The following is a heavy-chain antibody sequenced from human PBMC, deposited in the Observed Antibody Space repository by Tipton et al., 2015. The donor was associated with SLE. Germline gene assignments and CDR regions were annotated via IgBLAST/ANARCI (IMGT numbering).Heavy chain of an antibody. J-gene: IGHJ4*02. D-gene: IGHD3-16*01. Sequence: LRLSCAVYGGSFSGYYWSWIRQHPGKGLEWIGYIYYSGSTYYNPSLKSRVTISIDTSKNQFSLKLSSVTAADTAVYYCARGGTARTLLSWGQGTLVTVSS. CDR3: ARGGTARTLLS. V-gene: IGHV4-31*02. CDR2: IYYSGST. CDR1: GGSFSGYY.